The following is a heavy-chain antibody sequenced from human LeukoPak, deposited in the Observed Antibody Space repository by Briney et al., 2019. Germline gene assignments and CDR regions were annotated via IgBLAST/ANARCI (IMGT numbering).Heavy chain of an antibody. V-gene: IGHV3-33*06. Sequence: GGSLRLSCAAAGFTFSSYGMPWVRQAPGKGLEWVAVIWYDGSNKYYADSVKGRFTISRDNSKNTLYLQMNSLRAEDTAVYYCAKGARNHPHYGMDVWGQGTTVTVSS. CDR3: AKGARNHPHYGMDV. CDR1: GFTFSSYG. CDR2: IWYDGSNK. J-gene: IGHJ6*02. D-gene: IGHD6-6*01.